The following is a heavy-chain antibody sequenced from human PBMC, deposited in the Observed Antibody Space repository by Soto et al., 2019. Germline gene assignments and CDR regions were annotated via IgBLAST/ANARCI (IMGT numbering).Heavy chain of an antibody. D-gene: IGHD6-19*01. J-gene: IGHJ3*01. CDR3: ARVMGTDGWSNHVFDL. CDR2: IKQGGSEK. Sequence: PGGSLRLSCAASGFTFRSYWMSWVRQAPGMGLEWVAIIKQGGSEKYYVDSVKGRFTISRDNAKNSLFLQMNSLRVEDTAVYLCARVMGTDGWSNHVFDLCGQGTMVTVSS. V-gene: IGHV3-7*04. CDR1: GFTFRSYW.